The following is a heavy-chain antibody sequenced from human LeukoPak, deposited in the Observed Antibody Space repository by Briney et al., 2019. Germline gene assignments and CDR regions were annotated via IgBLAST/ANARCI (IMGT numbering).Heavy chain of an antibody. J-gene: IGHJ4*02. D-gene: IGHD6-6*01. CDR1: GYSFVSHW. V-gene: IGHV5-51*01. Sequence: GESLKISCKTSGYSFVSHWIVWVRQMPGKGLEWLGIIYPGDSDTRYSPSFQGQVTISADKSISTAYLQWSSLKASDTAMYYCARTSIAGSDRFDYWGQGTLVTVSS. CDR3: ARTSIAGSDRFDY. CDR2: IYPGDSDT.